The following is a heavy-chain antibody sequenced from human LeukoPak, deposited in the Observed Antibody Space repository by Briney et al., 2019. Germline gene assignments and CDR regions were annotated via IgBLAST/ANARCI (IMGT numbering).Heavy chain of an antibody. CDR1: GFTFDDYA. CDR3: ARARHLWFGELYFYYGMDV. V-gene: IGHV3-9*01. CDR2: ISWNSGSI. J-gene: IGHJ6*02. Sequence: PGRSLRLSCAASGFTFDDYAMHWVRQAPGKGLEWVSGISWNSGSIGYADSVKGRFTISRDNAKNSLYLQMNSLRAEDTAVYYCARARHLWFGELYFYYGMDVWGQGTTVTVSS. D-gene: IGHD3-10*01.